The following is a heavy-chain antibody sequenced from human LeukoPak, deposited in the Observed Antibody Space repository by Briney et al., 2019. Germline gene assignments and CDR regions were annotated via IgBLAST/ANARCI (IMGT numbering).Heavy chain of an antibody. J-gene: IGHJ4*02. CDR1: GFILSSYA. CDR2: ISTSGGST. D-gene: IGHD1-26*01. V-gene: IGHV3-23*01. CDR3: AKRGWDLVVY. Sequence: GGSLRLSCAASGFILSSYAMSGVRQAPGKGLEGVSAISTSGGSTYYADSVKGRFTISRDNSKNTLYLQMNSLRAEDTAVYYGAKRGWDLVVYWGQGTLVTVSS.